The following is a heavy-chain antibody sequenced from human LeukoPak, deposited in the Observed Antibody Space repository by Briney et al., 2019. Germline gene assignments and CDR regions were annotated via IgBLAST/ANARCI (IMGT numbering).Heavy chain of an antibody. D-gene: IGHD3-10*01. CDR3: ATEGGSGSYYGDDAFDM. CDR1: GFSFTNTW. J-gene: IGHJ3*02. Sequence: GGSLRLSCEASGFSFTNTWMSWVRQAPGQGLEWVGRVKSKADDGTTDYAAPVQGRFTISRDDSKNTLSLQMNSLKTDDTAVYYCATEGGSGSYYGDDAFDMWGQGTMVTVSS. V-gene: IGHV3-15*01. CDR2: VKSKADDGTT.